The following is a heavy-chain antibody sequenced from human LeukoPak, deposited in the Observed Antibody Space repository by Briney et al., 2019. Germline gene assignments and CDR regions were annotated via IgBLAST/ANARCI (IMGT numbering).Heavy chain of an antibody. CDR3: ARSMGFIYYDSSGYYYDY. J-gene: IGHJ4*02. CDR2: IYYSGST. CDR1: GGSIRSYY. V-gene: IGHV4-59*01. Sequence: PSETLSLTCTVSGGSIRSYYWSWLRQPPGKGLEWIGYIYYSGSTNYNPSLKSRVTISVDTSKNQFSLKLSSVTAADTAVYYCARSMGFIYYDSSGYYYDYGGQGTLVTVSS. D-gene: IGHD3-22*01.